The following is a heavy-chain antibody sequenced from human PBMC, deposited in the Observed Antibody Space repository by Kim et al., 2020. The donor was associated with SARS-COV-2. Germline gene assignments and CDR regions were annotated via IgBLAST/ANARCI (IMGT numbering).Heavy chain of an antibody. Sequence: ASVKVSCKASGYTFTGYYMHWVRQAPGQGLEWMGWINPNSGGTNYAQKFQGRVTMTRDTSISTAYMELSRLRSDDTAVYYCARGSEPRGVIIRIFAPTNWFDPWGQGTLVTVSS. CDR1: GYTFTGYY. V-gene: IGHV1-2*02. J-gene: IGHJ5*02. D-gene: IGHD3-10*01. CDR2: INPNSGGT. CDR3: ARGSEPRGVIIRIFAPTNWFDP.